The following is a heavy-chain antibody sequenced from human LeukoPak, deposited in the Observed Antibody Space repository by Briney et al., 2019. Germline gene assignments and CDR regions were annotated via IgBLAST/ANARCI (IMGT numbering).Heavy chain of an antibody. J-gene: IGHJ4*02. CDR3: TTRPSNN. CDR2: IYRGGGT. Sequence: GGSLRLSCTASGFTFSTYEMNWVRQAPGKGLEWVSVIYRGGGTYYADSVKGRFTISRDNSKNTLYLQMNSLRAEDTAVYYCTTRPSNNWGQGTLVTVSS. V-gene: IGHV3-53*01. CDR1: GFTFSTYE.